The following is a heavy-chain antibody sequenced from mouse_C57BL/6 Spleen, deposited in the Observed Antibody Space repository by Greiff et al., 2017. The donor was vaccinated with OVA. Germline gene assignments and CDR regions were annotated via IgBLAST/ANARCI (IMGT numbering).Heavy chain of an antibody. CDR3: ARGGYCGYSYPDY. CDR2: IYPRSGST. J-gene: IGHJ2*01. CDR1: GYTFTSYG. V-gene: IGHV1-81*01. Sequence: QVQLQQSGAELARPGASVKLSCKASGYTFTSYGISWVKQRTGQGLEWIGEIYPRSGSTYYNEKFKGKATLTADKSSSTAYMELRSLTSEYSAVYVCARGGYCGYSYPDYWGQGTTLTVSS. D-gene: IGHD1-1*01.